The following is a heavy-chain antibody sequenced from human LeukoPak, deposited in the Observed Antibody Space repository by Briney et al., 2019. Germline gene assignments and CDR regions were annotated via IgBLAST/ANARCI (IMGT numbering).Heavy chain of an antibody. CDR1: GGSISSGDYY. CDR2: IYYSGNT. CDR3: ARTRKYYDSSGYSLYNWFDP. J-gene: IGHJ5*02. Sequence: PSGTLSLTCAVPGGSISSGDYYWSWIRQPPGKGLEWIGYIYYSGNTYYNPSLKSRVTISVDTSKNQFSLKLSSVTAADTAVYYCARTRKYYDSSGYSLYNWFDPWGQGTLVTVSS. V-gene: IGHV4-30-4*01. D-gene: IGHD3-22*01.